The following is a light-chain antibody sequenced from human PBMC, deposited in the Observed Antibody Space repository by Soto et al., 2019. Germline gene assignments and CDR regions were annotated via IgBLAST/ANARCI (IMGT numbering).Light chain of an antibody. CDR3: SLSYSGAVV. CDR1: TGAVTSGHY. J-gene: IGLJ2*01. CDR2: DTN. V-gene: IGLV7-46*01. Sequence: QAVVTQETSLTVSPGGTVTLTCGSSTGAVTSGHYPYWFQQKPGQAPRTLIYDTNNKHSWTPARFSGSLLGGKAALTLSGAQPEDETEYYCSLSYSGAVVFGGGTKLTVL.